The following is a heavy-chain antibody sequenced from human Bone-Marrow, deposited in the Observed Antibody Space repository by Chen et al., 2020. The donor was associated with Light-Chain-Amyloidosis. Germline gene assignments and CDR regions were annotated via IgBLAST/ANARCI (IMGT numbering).Heavy chain of an antibody. Sequence: QVQLQQWGAGLLKPSETLSLTCAVYGGSFSAYYWSWVRQPPGKGLEWIGEVTHTGSTSYNPSVGRRGTMSLDISKNQFSLELASVTAADTAVYYCARNGHYSIDSWGQGTLVTVSS. V-gene: IGHV4-34*01. CDR3: ARNGHYSIDS. CDR1: GGSFSAYY. D-gene: IGHD2-15*01. J-gene: IGHJ4*02. CDR2: VTHTGST.